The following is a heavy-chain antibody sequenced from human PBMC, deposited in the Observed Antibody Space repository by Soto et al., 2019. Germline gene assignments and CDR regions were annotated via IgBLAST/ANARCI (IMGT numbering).Heavy chain of an antibody. CDR1: GFTFSTYA. Sequence: EVQLVESGGGLVQPGGSLRLSCATSGFTFSTYAMNWVRQAPGKGLEWISYISSSSSTIYYADSVKGRFTISRDNANNSLYLHLSGLRDEDTGVYYWAGEGLWYGVEYFDYWGQGALVTVSS. CDR2: ISSSSSTI. CDR3: AGEGLWYGVEYFDY. D-gene: IGHD3-10*01. V-gene: IGHV3-48*02. J-gene: IGHJ4*02.